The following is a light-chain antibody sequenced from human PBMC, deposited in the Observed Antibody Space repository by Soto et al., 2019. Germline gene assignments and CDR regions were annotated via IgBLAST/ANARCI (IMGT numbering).Light chain of an antibody. CDR1: QSVLYSSNNKNY. CDR3: QQYYSTPPWT. Sequence: DIVMTQSPDSLAVSLGERATINCKSSQSVLYSSNNKNYLAWYQQKPGQPPKLLIYWASTRESGVPDRFSGSGSGTDFTLTISSLQAEDVPVYYCQQYYSTPPWTFGQGTKVDIK. J-gene: IGKJ1*01. CDR2: WAS. V-gene: IGKV4-1*01.